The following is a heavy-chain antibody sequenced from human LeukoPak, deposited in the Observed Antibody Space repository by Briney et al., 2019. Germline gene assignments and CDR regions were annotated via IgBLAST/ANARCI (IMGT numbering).Heavy chain of an antibody. J-gene: IGHJ3*02. Sequence: SETLSLTCTVSGGSISIYYWSWIRQPPGKGLEWIGYTYHSGSTNYNPSLKSRVTISIDTSKTHFSLNLNSVTAADTAMYYCARGLLGVVMNTPGSLDIWGQGTMVTVSS. V-gene: IGHV4-59*01. CDR2: TYHSGST. D-gene: IGHD3-3*01. CDR1: GGSISIYY. CDR3: ARGLLGVVMNTPGSLDI.